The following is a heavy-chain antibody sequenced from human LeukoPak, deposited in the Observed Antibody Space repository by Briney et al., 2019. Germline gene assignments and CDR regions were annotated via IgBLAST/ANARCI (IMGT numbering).Heavy chain of an antibody. J-gene: IGHJ4*02. D-gene: IGHD2-2*01. CDR2: IYNGGST. CDR3: AQSTGWPGFDY. V-gene: IGHV4-59*08. CDR1: GASTSTYY. Sequence: SETLSLTCIVSGASTSTYYWGWIRQPPGKGLEWIGYIYNGGSTNYNPSLKSRVTISVDTSKNQFSLKLTSLTAADTAMYYCAQSTGWPGFDYWGQGVLVTVSS.